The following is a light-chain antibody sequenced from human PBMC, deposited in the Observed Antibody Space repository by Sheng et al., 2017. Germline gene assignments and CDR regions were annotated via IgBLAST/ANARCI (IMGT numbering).Light chain of an antibody. CDR1: SSDIGGYKY. Sequence: QSALTQPPSASGSPGQSVTISCTGTSSDIGGYKYVSWYQQYPGKVPKLVISEVNKRPSGVPDRFSGSKSGNTASLTVSGVQAEDEATYYCSSYTTSNTYVFGTGTKVTV. CDR3: SSYTTSNTYV. J-gene: IGLJ1*01. CDR2: EVN. V-gene: IGLV2-8*01.